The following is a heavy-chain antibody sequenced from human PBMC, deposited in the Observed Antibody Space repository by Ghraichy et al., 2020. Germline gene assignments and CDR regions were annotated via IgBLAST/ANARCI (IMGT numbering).Heavy chain of an antibody. J-gene: IGHJ5*02. CDR1: GDSISNSNYY. CDR3: ARHSPMIRGVTNWFDP. CDR2: IYYSGST. D-gene: IGHD3-10*01. Sequence: LSLTCTVSGDSISNSNYYWGWIRQPPGKGLEWIGTIYYSGSTYYNPSLKSRVTISVDTSKNQFSLKLNSVTAADTAVYYCARHSPMIRGVTNWFDPWGQGTLVTVSS. V-gene: IGHV4-39*01.